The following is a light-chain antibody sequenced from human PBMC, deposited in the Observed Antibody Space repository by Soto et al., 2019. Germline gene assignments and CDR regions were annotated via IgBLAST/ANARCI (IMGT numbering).Light chain of an antibody. V-gene: IGLV2-14*01. J-gene: IGLJ1*01. CDR3: SSYTSRRTLV. CDR1: SSDVGGYNY. Sequence: QSVLTQPASVSGSPGQSITISCTGTSSDVGGYNYVSWYQQHPGKAPKLMIYEVSNRPSGVSNRFSGSKSGNTASLTISGLQAEDEADYYCSSYTSRRTLVFGTGTKAPS. CDR2: EVS.